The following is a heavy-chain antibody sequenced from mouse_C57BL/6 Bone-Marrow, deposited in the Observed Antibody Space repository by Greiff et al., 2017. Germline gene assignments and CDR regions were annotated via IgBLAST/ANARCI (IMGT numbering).Heavy chain of an antibody. D-gene: IGHD1-1*01. V-gene: IGHV5-9*01. CDR3: ARLGGSSPFAY. J-gene: IGHJ3*01. CDR1: GFTFSSYT. Sequence: EVMLVESGGGLVKPGGSLKLSCAASGFTFSSYTMSWVRQTPEKRLEWVATISGGGGNTYYPDSVKGRFTISRDNAKNTLYLQMSSLRSEDTALYYCARLGGSSPFAYWGQGTLVTVSA. CDR2: ISGGGGNT.